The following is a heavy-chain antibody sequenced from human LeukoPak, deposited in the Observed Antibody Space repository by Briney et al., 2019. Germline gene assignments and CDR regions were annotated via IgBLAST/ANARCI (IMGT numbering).Heavy chain of an antibody. Sequence: GASVKVSCKASGYGFTSYDINWVRQATGQGLEWMGWMNPNSGNTGYAQKFQGRVTMTRNTSISTAYMELSSLRSEDTAVYYCARVVTYYDFWSGYSWFDPWGQGTLVTVSS. V-gene: IGHV1-8*01. D-gene: IGHD3-3*01. CDR1: GYGFTSYD. J-gene: IGHJ5*02. CDR2: MNPNSGNT. CDR3: ARVVTYYDFWSGYSWFDP.